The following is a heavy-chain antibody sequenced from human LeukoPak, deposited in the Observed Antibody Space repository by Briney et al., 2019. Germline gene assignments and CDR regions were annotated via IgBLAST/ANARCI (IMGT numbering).Heavy chain of an antibody. V-gene: IGHV1-2*02. J-gene: IGHJ4*02. CDR3: ARSRQQFDY. Sequence: ASVTVSYKPSGYTFTDYYMHWVRQAPGQGLEWMGWINPNSGGTNYAQNFQGRVTMTRDTAISTAYMELSRLRSDDTAVYYCARSRQQFDYWGQGTLVTVSS. D-gene: IGHD1/OR15-1a*01. CDR1: GYTFTDYY. CDR2: INPNSGGT.